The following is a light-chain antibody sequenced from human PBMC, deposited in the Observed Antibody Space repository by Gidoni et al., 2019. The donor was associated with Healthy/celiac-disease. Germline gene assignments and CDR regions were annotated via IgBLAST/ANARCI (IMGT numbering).Light chain of an antibody. Sequence: DIQLTQSPSFLSASVGDRVTITCRASQGISSYLAWYQQTPGKAPKLLIYVASTLQSGVPSRFSGSGSGTEFTLTISSLQPEDFATYYCQQLNSYPLTFGGGTKVEIK. CDR3: QQLNSYPLT. CDR1: QGISSY. V-gene: IGKV1-9*01. CDR2: VAS. J-gene: IGKJ4*01.